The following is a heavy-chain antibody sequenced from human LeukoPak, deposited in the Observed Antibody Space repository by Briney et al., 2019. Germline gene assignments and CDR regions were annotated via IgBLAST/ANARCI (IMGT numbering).Heavy chain of an antibody. D-gene: IGHD6-19*01. CDR3: ARDGLDGYNSGWYPEY. J-gene: IGHJ4*02. V-gene: IGHV3-7*01. CDR1: GFTFSSYW. CDR2: TRQDGSEK. Sequence: GGSLRLSCAASGFTFSSYWMTWVRQAPGKGLEWVASTRQDGSEKYYVDSVKGRFTISRDNAKNSLYLQMNSLGGEDTAVYYCARDGLDGYNSGWYPEYWGQGTLVTVSS.